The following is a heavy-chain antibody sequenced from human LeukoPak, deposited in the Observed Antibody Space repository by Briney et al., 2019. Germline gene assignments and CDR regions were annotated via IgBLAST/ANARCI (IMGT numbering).Heavy chain of an antibody. CDR2: ISSSSSYI. CDR3: ASYYCTNGVCYNFVGY. J-gene: IGHJ4*02. D-gene: IGHD2-8*01. CDR1: GFTFSSYS. V-gene: IGHV3-21*01. Sequence: PGGSLRRSCAASGFTFSSYSMNWVRQAPGKGLEWVSSISSSSSYIYYADSVKGRFTISRDNAKNSLYLPMNSLRAEDTAVYYCASYYCTNGVCYNFVGYWGQGTLVTVSS.